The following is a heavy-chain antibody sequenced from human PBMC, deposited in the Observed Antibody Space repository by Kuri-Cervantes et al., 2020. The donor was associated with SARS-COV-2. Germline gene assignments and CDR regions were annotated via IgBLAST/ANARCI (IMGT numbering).Heavy chain of an antibody. D-gene: IGHD4-17*01. CDR1: GYTFTSYY. Sequence: ASVKVSCKASGYTFTSYYMHWVRQAPGQGLEWMGIINPSGGSTSYAQKFQGRVTMTRDTSTSTVYMELSSLRSEDTAVYYCARSPSNGDYDVWFDYWGQGTLVTVSS. J-gene: IGHJ4*02. CDR3: ARSPSNGDYDVWFDY. CDR2: INPSGGST. V-gene: IGHV1-46*01.